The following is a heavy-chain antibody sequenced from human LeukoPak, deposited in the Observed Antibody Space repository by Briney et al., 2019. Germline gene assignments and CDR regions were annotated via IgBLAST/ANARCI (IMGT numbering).Heavy chain of an antibody. CDR2: IYYSGST. J-gene: IGHJ4*02. CDR3: ARRGHYGDYFDY. CDR1: GGSISSYY. V-gene: IGHV4-59*01. D-gene: IGHD4-17*01. Sequence: SETLSLTCTVSGGSISSYYWSWIRQPPGKGLEWIGYIYYSGSTNYNPSLKSRVTMSVDTSKNQFSLKLSSVTAADTAVYYCARRGHYGDYFDYWGQGTLVTVSS.